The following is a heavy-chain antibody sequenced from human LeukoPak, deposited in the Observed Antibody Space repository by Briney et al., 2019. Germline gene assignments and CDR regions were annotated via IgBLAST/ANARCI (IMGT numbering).Heavy chain of an antibody. CDR3: ARLSRDGYNSTHYYFDY. CDR1: GYSFTSYW. V-gene: IGHV5-51*01. CDR2: IYPGDSDT. J-gene: IGHJ4*02. Sequence: GESLKLSCKGSGYSFTSYWIGWVRPMPGKGLEWMWIIYPGDSDTRYSPSFQGKVTISADKSISTAYLQWSSLKASDTAMYYCARLSRDGYNSTHYYFDYWGQGTLVTVSS. D-gene: IGHD2-2*01.